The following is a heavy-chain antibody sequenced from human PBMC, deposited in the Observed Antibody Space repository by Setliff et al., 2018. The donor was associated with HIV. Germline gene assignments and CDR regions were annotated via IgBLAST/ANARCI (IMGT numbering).Heavy chain of an antibody. J-gene: IGHJ5*02. CDR1: GFLFNRYS. V-gene: IGHV3-21*01. Sequence: GGSLRLSCSASGFLFNRYSLNWVRQAPGRGPEWVASISNSSRYYWVKARYGDSVRGRFTISGDYAKNSVYLQMNSLRVEDSAVYFCTRKHRPGVGMDLWGQGTLVTVSS. CDR3: TRKHRPGVGMDL. D-gene: IGHD3-10*01. CDR2: ISNSSRYY.